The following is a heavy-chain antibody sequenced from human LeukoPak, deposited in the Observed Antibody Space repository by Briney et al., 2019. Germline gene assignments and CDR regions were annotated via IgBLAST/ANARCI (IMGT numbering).Heavy chain of an antibody. CDR3: ARAGSGNRWANYGMDA. CDR1: GFTFSSYD. J-gene: IGHJ6*02. CDR2: IGTVADT. D-gene: IGHD1-1*01. Sequence: GGSLRLSCAGSGFTFSSYDMHWVRQVTGKGLEWVSAIGTVADTYYPDSVKGRFTISGENAKNSLYLQMNSLRVGDTAVYYCARAGSGNRWANYGMDAWGQGTTVIVSS. V-gene: IGHV3-13*01.